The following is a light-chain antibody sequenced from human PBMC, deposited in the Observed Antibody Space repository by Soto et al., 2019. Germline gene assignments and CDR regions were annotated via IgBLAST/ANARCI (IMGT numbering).Light chain of an antibody. CDR1: QSVNSN. CDR2: GAS. CDR3: QQYYNSAT. V-gene: IGKV3-20*01. Sequence: DIVLTQYPANLSLSPGERAPLSCWASQSVNSNLAWYQQKLGQAPRVLIYGASSRATGIPDRFSGSGSGTDFTLTISRLEPEDFAVYYCQQYYNSATFGQGTRLEIK. J-gene: IGKJ5*01.